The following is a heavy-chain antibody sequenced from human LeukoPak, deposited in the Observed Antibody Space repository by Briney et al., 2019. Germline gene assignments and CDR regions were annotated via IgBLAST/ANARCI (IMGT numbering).Heavy chain of an antibody. CDR1: GFIFKKYW. Sequence: GGSLRLSCAASGFIFKKYWMNWVRQAPGKGLEWVSSISSSSSYIYYADSVKGRFTISRDNAKNSLYLQMNSLRAEDTAVYYCARIIVATINWGQGTLVTVSS. CDR2: ISSSSSYI. V-gene: IGHV3-21*01. D-gene: IGHD5-12*01. CDR3: ARIIVATIN. J-gene: IGHJ4*02.